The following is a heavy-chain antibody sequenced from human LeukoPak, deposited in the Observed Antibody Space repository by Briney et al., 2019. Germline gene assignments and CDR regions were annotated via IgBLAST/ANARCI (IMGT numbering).Heavy chain of an antibody. J-gene: IGHJ6*03. Sequence: ASVKVSCKASGYTFTGYYMHWVRQAPGQGLEWMGWINPNSGGTNYAQKFQGRVTMTRDMSISTAYMELSRLRSDDTAVYYCARDGLVPAAYYYYYYMDVWGKGTTVTVSS. D-gene: IGHD2-2*01. CDR1: GYTFTGYY. V-gene: IGHV1-2*02. CDR2: INPNSGGT. CDR3: ARDGLVPAAYYYYYYMDV.